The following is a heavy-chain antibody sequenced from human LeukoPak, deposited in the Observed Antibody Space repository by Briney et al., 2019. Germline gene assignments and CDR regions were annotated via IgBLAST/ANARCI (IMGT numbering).Heavy chain of an antibody. CDR2: IKQDGSLT. V-gene: IGHV3-7*03. CDR1: GFIFSDFW. J-gene: IGHJ4*02. CDR3: VRDSYTREWHEIESDY. D-gene: IGHD6-13*01. Sequence: PGGSLRLSCATAGFIFSDFWMTWVRQAPGKGLEWVANIKQDGSLTFYMGSAKGRFTISRDNAKSSLYLQMNSLRVGDTAIYYCVRDSYTREWHEIESDYWGQGTLVTVPS.